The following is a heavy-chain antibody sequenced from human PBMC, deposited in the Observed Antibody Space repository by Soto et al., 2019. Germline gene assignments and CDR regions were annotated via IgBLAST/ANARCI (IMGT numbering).Heavy chain of an antibody. CDR3: AKDAFDI. V-gene: IGHV4-4*08. J-gene: IGHJ3*02. CDR2: IYNAGTT. CDR1: GGYISSY. Sequence: PSETLSLTCTVSGGYISSYLSWIRQPPGKGLEWIGYIYNAGTTKYNPSLNSRVTISVDTSKNQVSLKLTSVSAADTAVYYCAKDAFDIWGQGTMVT.